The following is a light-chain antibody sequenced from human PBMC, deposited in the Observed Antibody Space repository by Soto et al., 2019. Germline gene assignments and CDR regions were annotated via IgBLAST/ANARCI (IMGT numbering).Light chain of an antibody. CDR2: DVS. V-gene: IGLV2-14*03. CDR3: SAFTGTTYV. J-gene: IGLJ1*01. Sequence: QSVLTQPASVSGSPGQSITISCTGASSDMWGNNYVSWYQHYPGKAPKLMICDVSNRPSGVSDRFSGSKSGNTASLTISGLQAEDEADYYCSAFTGTTYVFGTGTKLTVL. CDR1: SSDMWGNNY.